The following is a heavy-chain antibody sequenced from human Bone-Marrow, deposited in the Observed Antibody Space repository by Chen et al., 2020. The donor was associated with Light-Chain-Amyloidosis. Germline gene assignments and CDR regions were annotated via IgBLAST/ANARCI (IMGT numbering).Heavy chain of an antibody. Sequence: QEQLQESGPGLVKPSQTLSLTCTVSGGSISTNTYYWTWIRQHPGKGLEWIGYIYYSGNSFYNPSLKSRVNISVDTSKNQFSLQLSSVTAADTAVYYCARGGSHSYYHGSGFYPLHSWGAGSLVTVSS. V-gene: IGHV4-31*03. CDR3: ARGGSHSYYHGSGFYPLHS. D-gene: IGHD3-22*01. CDR1: GGSISTNTYY. J-gene: IGHJ4*02. CDR2: IYYSGNS.